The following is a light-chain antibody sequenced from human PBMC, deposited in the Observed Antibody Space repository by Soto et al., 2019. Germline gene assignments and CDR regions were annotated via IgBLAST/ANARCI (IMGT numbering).Light chain of an antibody. J-gene: IGKJ2*01. CDR1: QSISNY. CDR2: IAS. Sequence: DIHMTQSPSSLSASVGDRVTITCRASQSISNYLNWYQQKPGKAPNLLIYIASNLHSGVPSRFSGSGSGTEFTLTISSLQPEEFSTYYGQQSYSTPYTFGQGTKLDI. CDR3: QQSYSTPYT. V-gene: IGKV1-39*01.